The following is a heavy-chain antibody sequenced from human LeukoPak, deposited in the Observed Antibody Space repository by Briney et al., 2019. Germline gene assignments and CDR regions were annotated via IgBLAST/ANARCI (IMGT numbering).Heavy chain of an antibody. Sequence: SETLSLTCTVSGDSVTSYPWSWIRQPAGKGLEWIGRIYIGGGTNYTPSLKGRLTMSLDPSRNQTSLKLTSVTAADTAVYYCARRADSRGYFGGAFDIWGPGTTVTVSS. CDR3: ARRADSRGYFGGAFDI. CDR1: GDSVTSYP. D-gene: IGHD3-22*01. CDR2: IYIGGGT. J-gene: IGHJ3*02. V-gene: IGHV4-4*07.